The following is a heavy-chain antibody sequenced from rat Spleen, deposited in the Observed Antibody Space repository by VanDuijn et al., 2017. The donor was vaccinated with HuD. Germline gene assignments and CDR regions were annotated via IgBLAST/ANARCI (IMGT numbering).Heavy chain of an antibody. V-gene: IGHV5-22*01. D-gene: IGHD1-7*01. CDR1: GFTFSNYY. Sequence: EVQLVESDGGLVQPGRSLKLSCAASGFTFSNYYMAWVRQAPRKGLEWVASIHYEGTSTYYGDSVKGRFTISRDNAKSTLYLQMDSLRSEDTATYYCARRSILWVNYFDYWGQVVMVTVSS. J-gene: IGHJ2*01. CDR3: ARRSILWVNYFDY. CDR2: IHYEGTST.